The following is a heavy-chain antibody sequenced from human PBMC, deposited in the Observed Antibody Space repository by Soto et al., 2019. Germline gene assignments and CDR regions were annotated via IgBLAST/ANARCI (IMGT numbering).Heavy chain of an antibody. D-gene: IGHD3-3*01. CDR1: GFTVSSNY. CDR3: VSNSPYYEFRLAV. CDR2: IYSGGST. V-gene: IGHV3-66*01. J-gene: IGHJ6*02. Sequence: PGGSLRLSCAASGFTVSSNYMSWVRQAPGKGLEWVSLIYSGGSTYYADSVKGRFTISRDNSKNTLYLQMNSLRAEDTAVYYCVSNSPYYEFRLAVWGQGTTVTVSS.